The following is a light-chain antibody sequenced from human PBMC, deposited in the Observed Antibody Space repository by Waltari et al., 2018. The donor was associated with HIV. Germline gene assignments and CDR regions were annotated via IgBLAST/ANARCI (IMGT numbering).Light chain of an antibody. CDR2: DND. Sequence: QSVLTQQPSVSAAQGQKVAITCSVSSSNIGIDYVSLYQHVPGPAPKRLIYDNDKRPSGTPDRFSGSKSGTSATLDITGLQTGDGADYYCGTWDRSLGGGVFGGGTKLTVL. J-gene: IGLJ3*02. V-gene: IGLV1-51*01. CDR1: SSNIGIDY. CDR3: GTWDRSLGGGV.